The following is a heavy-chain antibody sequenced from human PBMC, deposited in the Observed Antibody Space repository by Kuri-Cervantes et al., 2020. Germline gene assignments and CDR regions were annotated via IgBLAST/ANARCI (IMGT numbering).Heavy chain of an antibody. J-gene: IGHJ4*02. Sequence: ASVKVSCKGSGYTFTGYYMHWVRQAPGQGLEWMGWINPNSGGTNYAQKFQGRVTMTRDTSISTAYMELNSLRAEDTALYYCAKDWAAMVRVCDYWGQGTLVTFSS. CDR2: INPNSGGT. CDR3: AKDWAAMVRVCDY. V-gene: IGHV1-2*02. CDR1: GYTFTGYY. D-gene: IGHD5-18*01.